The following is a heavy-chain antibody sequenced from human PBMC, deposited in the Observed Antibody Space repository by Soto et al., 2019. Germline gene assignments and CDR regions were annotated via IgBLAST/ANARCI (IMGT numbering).Heavy chain of an antibody. D-gene: IGHD6-13*01. CDR3: AKVDVAAAGTWPGPFDY. CDR2: ISYDGSNK. Sequence: GGSLRLSCAASGFTFSSYGMHWVRQAPGKGLEWVAVISYDGSNKYYADSVKGRFTISRDNSKNTLYLQMNSLRAEDTAVYYCAKVDVAAAGTWPGPFDYWGQGTLVTVSS. V-gene: IGHV3-30*18. J-gene: IGHJ4*02. CDR1: GFTFSSYG.